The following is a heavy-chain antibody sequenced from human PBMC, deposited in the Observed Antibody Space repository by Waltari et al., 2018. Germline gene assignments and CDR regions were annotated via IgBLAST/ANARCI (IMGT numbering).Heavy chain of an antibody. CDR3: AKWLNYYYYGMDV. CDR1: GFTFSSYG. Sequence: QVQLVESGGGVVQPGGSLRLSCAASGFTFSSYGMHWVRQAPGKGLEWVAFIRYDGSNKYYADSVKGRFTISRDNSKNTLYLQMNSLRAEDTAVYYCAKWLNYYYYGMDVWGQGTTVIVSS. V-gene: IGHV3-30*02. J-gene: IGHJ6*02. D-gene: IGHD3-22*01. CDR2: IRYDGSNK.